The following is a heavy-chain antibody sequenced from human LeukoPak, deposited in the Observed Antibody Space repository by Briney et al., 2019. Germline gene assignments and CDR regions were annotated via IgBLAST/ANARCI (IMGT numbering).Heavy chain of an antibody. Sequence: GGSLRLPCAASGFTFSSYAMHWVRQAPGKGLEWVAVISYDGSNKYYADSVKGRFTISRDNSKNTLYLQMNSLRAEDTAVYYCARDRSITMVRGVIKVPPKYNWFDPWGQGTLVTVSS. D-gene: IGHD3-10*01. CDR2: ISYDGSNK. CDR1: GFTFSSYA. V-gene: IGHV3-30-3*01. J-gene: IGHJ5*02. CDR3: ARDRSITMVRGVIKVPPKYNWFDP.